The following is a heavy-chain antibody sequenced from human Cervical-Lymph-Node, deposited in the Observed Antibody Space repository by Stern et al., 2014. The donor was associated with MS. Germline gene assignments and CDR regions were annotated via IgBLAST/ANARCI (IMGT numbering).Heavy chain of an antibody. J-gene: IGHJ1*01. CDR2: LWDDGSNR. D-gene: IGHD4-23*01. CDR3: AREGGNTAEYFQH. Sequence: VQLVESGGGVVQPGRSLRLSCAGTGFTFSSRGMHWVRQAPGKGLEWLAMLWDDGSNRYYADSVKGRFTISRDNSKNTLYLQMNSLRADDTAVYYCAREGGNTAEYFQHWGQGTLVTVSS. CDR1: GFTFSSRG. V-gene: IGHV3-33*01.